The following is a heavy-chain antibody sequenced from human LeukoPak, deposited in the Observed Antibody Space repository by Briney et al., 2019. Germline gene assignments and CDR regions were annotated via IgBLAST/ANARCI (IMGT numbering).Heavy chain of an antibody. Sequence: PGGSVGLSCVASGFTFTHYAMSWVRQAPGKGLEWVSAITGSDGSSYYADSVKGRFTISRDNSKNTLYLEVNSLRAEDTAVYYCAKWGDYDILTGYYVPDYWGQGTLVTVSS. CDR3: AKWGDYDILTGYYVPDY. J-gene: IGHJ4*02. CDR1: GFTFTHYA. D-gene: IGHD3-9*01. V-gene: IGHV3-23*01. CDR2: ITGSDGSS.